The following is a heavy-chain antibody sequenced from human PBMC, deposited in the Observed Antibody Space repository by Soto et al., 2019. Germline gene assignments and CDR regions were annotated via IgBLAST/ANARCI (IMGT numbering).Heavy chain of an antibody. CDR3: AKTRNSVINYNYYDNMDV. J-gene: IGHJ6*02. D-gene: IGHD3-10*01. CDR2: ISYDGRNK. Sequence: GGSLRLSCAASGFTFSSYAMHWVRQAPGKGLEWVAVISYDGRNKYYVDSVKGRFTISRDNSGNTAFLEMNRLRVEDTAVYYCAKTRNSVINYNYYDNMDVWGQGTTVTVSS. V-gene: IGHV3-30*18. CDR1: GFTFSSYA.